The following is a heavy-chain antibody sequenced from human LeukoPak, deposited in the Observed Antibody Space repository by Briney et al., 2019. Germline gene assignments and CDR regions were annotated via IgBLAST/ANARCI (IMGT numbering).Heavy chain of an antibody. J-gene: IGHJ4*02. CDR3: AREVVAAAGTVDY. V-gene: IGHV4-59*01. CDR2: IFYSGST. Sequence: SETLSLTCTVSGGSISSYYWSWIRQPPGKGLEWIGYIFYSGSTNYNPSLKSRVTISVDTSKNQFSLKLSSVTAADTAVYYCAREVVAAAGTVDYWGQGTLVTVSS. CDR1: GGSISSYY. D-gene: IGHD6-13*01.